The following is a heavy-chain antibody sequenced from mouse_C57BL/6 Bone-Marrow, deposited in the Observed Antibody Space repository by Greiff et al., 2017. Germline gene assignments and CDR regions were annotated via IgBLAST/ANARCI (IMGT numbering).Heavy chain of an antibody. V-gene: IGHV14-4*01. J-gene: IGHJ4*01. CDR1: GFNIKDDY. D-gene: IGHD4-1*02. Sequence: EVQLQQSGAELVRPGASVKLSCTASGFNIKDDYMHWVKHRPEQGLEWIGWIDPENGDTEYASKFQGKATITADTSSNTAYLQLSSLTSEDTAVYYCTVNWDPYYYAMDYWGQGTSVTVSS. CDR3: TVNWDPYYYAMDY. CDR2: IDPENGDT.